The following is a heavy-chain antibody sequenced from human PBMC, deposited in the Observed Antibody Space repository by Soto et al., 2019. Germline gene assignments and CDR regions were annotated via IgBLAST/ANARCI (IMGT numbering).Heavy chain of an antibody. V-gene: IGHV3-7*03. CDR3: ATTGGYSSTWLLYYFDY. CDR2: IKQDGSEK. D-gene: IGHD6-13*01. CDR1: GFTFSTYW. J-gene: IGHJ4*02. Sequence: EVQLVESGGGLVQPGGSLRLSCVASGFTFSTYWMSWVRQAPGKGLEWVANIKQDGSEKYYVDSVKGRFTISRDNAKNSLYLQMNSLRAEDTAVYYCATTGGYSSTWLLYYFDYWGQGTLVTVSS.